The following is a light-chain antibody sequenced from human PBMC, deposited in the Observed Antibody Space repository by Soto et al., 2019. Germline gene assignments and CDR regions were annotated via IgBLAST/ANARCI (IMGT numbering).Light chain of an antibody. Sequence: QSALTQPASVSGSPGQSITISCAGTMRDVGAYNLVSWYQQHPGRAPQLIIYEVRNRPSGISFRCSGSKSGNTASLTISGIQAEEEADYYCSSYTAKSSLIFGGGTKLTVL. CDR1: MRDVGAYNL. V-gene: IGLV2-14*01. J-gene: IGLJ2*01. CDR3: SSYTAKSSLI. CDR2: EVR.